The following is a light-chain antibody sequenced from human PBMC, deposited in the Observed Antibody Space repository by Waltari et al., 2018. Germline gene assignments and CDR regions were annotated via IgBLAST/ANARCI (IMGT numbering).Light chain of an antibody. J-gene: IGLJ2*01. Sequence: QSALTQPASVSGSPGPSITISCTGTSSDVGGSNFVSWYQQHPGKAPKLMIYDVSNRPSGVSNRFSGSKSGNTASLTISGLQAEDEADYYCSSYTSSTLFGGGTKLTVL. CDR3: SSYTSSTL. V-gene: IGLV2-14*03. CDR1: SSDVGGSNF. CDR2: DVS.